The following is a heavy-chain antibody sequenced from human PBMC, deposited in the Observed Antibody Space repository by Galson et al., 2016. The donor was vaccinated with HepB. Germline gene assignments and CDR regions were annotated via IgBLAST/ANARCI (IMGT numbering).Heavy chain of an antibody. V-gene: IGHV3-11*06. J-gene: IGHJ5*01. Sequence: SLRLSCAVSGLTFSDYYMSWIRQAPGKRLEWISYITSRSDYINYADSVKGRFTVPRDNAKNLLFLQMNNLRAEDTAVYYCASPLWFADVSSFGFWGRGTLVTVSS. CDR3: ASPLWFADVSSFGF. CDR1: GLTFSDYY. D-gene: IGHD3-10*01. CDR2: ITSRSDYI.